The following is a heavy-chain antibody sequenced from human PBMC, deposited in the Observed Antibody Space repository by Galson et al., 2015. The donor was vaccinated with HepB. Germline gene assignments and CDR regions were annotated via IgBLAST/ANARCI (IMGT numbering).Heavy chain of an antibody. V-gene: IGHV1-18*01. CDR2: ISTYNGDT. CDR3: AGDPHFTGYYRS. J-gene: IGHJ5*02. Sequence: SVKVSCKASGPTFSSYGFNWVRQAPGQGLEWMGWISTYNGDTNYAQKFQGRVSMTRHTSSNTAYMELRSLAADDTAVYYCAGDPHFTGYYRSWGQGTLVTVSS. D-gene: IGHD3-9*01. CDR1: GPTFSSYG.